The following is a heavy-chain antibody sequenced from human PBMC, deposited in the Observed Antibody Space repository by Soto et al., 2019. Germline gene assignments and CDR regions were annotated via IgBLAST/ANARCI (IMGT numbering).Heavy chain of an antibody. CDR2: INAGNRKT. V-gene: IGHV1-3*01. Sequence: QVQLVQSGAEVKKPGASVKVSCKASGYTFNSYVLHWVRQAPGHRLEWMGWINAGNRKTKYSQKLQGRLTFARDTSASTDYMELSRLRSEDTAVYCCARDNVGGEPHKGEVEYWGQGTLVTVSS. CDR3: ARDNVGGEPHKGEVEY. CDR1: GYTFNSYV. D-gene: IGHD3-10*01. J-gene: IGHJ4*02.